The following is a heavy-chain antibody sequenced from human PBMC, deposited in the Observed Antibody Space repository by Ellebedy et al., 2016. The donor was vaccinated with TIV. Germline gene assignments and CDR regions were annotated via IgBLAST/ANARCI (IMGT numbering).Heavy chain of an antibody. CDR3: ARSLGAFDI. V-gene: IGHV4-61*01. CDR2: IYYSGST. CDR1: GGSVSSGSYY. J-gene: IGHJ3*02. D-gene: IGHD7-27*01. Sequence: SETLSLTXTVSGGSVSSGSYYWSWIRQPPGKGLEWIGYIYYSGSTNYNPSLKSRVTISVDTSKNQFSLKLSSVTAAGTAVYYCARSLGAFDIWGQGTMVTVSS.